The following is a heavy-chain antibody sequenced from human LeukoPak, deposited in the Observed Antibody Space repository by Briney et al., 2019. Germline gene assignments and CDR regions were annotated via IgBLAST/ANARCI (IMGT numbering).Heavy chain of an antibody. CDR3: ARGPSTSHDAFDI. Sequence: ASVTVSCKASGYTFTSYDINWVRQATGQGLEWMGWMNPNSGNTGYAQKFQGRVTITRNTSISTAYMELSSLRSEDTAVYYCARGPSTSHDAFDIWGQGTMVTVSS. V-gene: IGHV1-8*03. J-gene: IGHJ3*02. CDR1: GYTFTSYD. D-gene: IGHD2-2*01. CDR2: MNPNSGNT.